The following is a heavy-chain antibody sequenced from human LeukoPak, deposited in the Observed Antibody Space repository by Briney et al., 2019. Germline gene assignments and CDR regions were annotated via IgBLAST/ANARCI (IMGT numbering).Heavy chain of an antibody. CDR2: IYYSGST. D-gene: IGHD3-3*01. J-gene: IGHJ6*03. Sequence: SQTLSLTCTVSGGSISSGDYYWRWIRQPPGKGLERIGYIYYSGSTYYNPSLKSRVTISVDTSKNQFSLKLSSVTAADTAVYYCASTLTYYDFWSGPHADYYYYMDVWGKGTTVTVSS. V-gene: IGHV4-30-4*08. CDR1: GGSISSGDYY. CDR3: ASTLTYYDFWSGPHADYYYYMDV.